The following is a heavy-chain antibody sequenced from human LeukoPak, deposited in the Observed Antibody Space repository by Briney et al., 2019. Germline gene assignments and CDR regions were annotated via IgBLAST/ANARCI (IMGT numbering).Heavy chain of an antibody. CDR2: IKQDGSAK. J-gene: IGHJ4*02. V-gene: IGHV3-7*01. CDR1: GFTFSSYW. Sequence: PGGSLRLSCAASGFTFSSYWMSWVRQAPGKGLEWVANIKQDGSAKNYGDSVKGRFTISRDNAKNSLYLQMNSLRAEDTAVYHCARVRSGYDTPLDYWGQGTLVTVSS. D-gene: IGHD5-12*01. CDR3: ARVRSGYDTPLDY.